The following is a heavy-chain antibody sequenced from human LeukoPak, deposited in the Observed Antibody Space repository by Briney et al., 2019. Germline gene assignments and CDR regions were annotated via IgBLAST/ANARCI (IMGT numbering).Heavy chain of an antibody. Sequence: GGSLRLSCAASRFTFSDYWMHWVRQAPGKGLVWVSRINIDGSSTSYADSVKGRFTISRDNAKNTLYLQMNSLRAEDTAVYYCARGSTDIVVVPAANPFYYYGMDVWGQGTTVTVSS. CDR3: ARGSTDIVVVPAANPFYYYGMDV. D-gene: IGHD2-2*01. CDR1: RFTFSDYW. V-gene: IGHV3-74*01. J-gene: IGHJ6*02. CDR2: INIDGSST.